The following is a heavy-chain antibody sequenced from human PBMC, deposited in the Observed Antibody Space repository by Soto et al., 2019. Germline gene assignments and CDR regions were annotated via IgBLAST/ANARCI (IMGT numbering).Heavy chain of an antibody. D-gene: IGHD3-9*01. CDR3: ARDSPETTYYDILTGYSWRQNAFDI. CDR2: IKQDGSEK. V-gene: IGHV3-7*01. J-gene: IGHJ3*02. CDR1: GFTFSSYW. Sequence: PGGSLRLSCAASGFTFSSYWMSWVRQAPGKGLEWVANIKQDGSEKYYVDSVKGRFTISRDNAKNSLYLQMNSLRVEDTAVYYCARDSPETTYYDILTGYSWRQNAFDIWGQGTMVTVSS.